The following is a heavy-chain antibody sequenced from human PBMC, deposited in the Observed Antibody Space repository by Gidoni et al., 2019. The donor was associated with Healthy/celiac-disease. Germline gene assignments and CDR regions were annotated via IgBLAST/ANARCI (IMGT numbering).Heavy chain of an antibody. CDR3: TRVGFWSGYLD. CDR1: GFTYGDYA. D-gene: IGHD3-3*01. Sequence: EVQLVESGGGLVQPGRSLRLSCTASGFTYGDYAMSWFRQATGKGLECVGFIRSKAYGGTTEYAASVKGRFTISRDDSKSIAYLQMNSLKTEDTAVYYCTRVGFWSGYLDWGQGPLVTVSS. CDR2: IRSKAYGGTT. V-gene: IGHV3-49*03. J-gene: IGHJ4*02.